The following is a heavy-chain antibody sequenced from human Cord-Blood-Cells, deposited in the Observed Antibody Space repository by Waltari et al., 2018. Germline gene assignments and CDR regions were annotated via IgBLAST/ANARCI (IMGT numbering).Heavy chain of an antibody. CDR3: ARKVVPAAIGEY. D-gene: IGHD2-2*01. CDR2: INHSGST. J-gene: IGHJ4*02. V-gene: IGHV4-34*01. CDR1: GGSFSAYY. Sequence: QVQLQQWGAGLLKPSETLSLTCAVYGGSFSAYYLSSIRQPPGKGLEWIGEINHSGSTNYNPSLKSRVTISVDTSKNQFSLKLSSGTAADTAVYDCARKVVPAAIGEYWGQGTLVTVSS.